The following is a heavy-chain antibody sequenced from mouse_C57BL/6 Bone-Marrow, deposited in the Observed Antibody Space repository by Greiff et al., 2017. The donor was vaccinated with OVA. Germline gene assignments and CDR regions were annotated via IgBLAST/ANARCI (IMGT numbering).Heavy chain of an antibody. CDR2: IWSGGST. CDR3: ARNYFAY. CDR1: GFSLTSYG. J-gene: IGHJ3*01. Sequence: VQLQQSGPGLVQPSQSLSITCTVSGFSLTSYGVHWVRQSPGKGLEWLGVIWSGGSTDYNAAFISRLSISKDNSKSQVFFKMNSLQADDTARYYCARNYFAYWGQGTLVTVSA. V-gene: IGHV2-2*01.